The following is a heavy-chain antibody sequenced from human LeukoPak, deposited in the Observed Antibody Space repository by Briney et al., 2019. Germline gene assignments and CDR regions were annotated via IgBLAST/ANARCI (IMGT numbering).Heavy chain of an antibody. V-gene: IGHV3-23*01. Sequence: GGSLRLSCAASGFTFSNYAMSWVRQAPGKGLEWVSFIDGSGAGTNYADSVKGRFTISRDNSKNTLYLQMNSLRAEDTAVYYCARGGYSYGRVDYWGQGALVTVSS. CDR2: IDGSGAGT. CDR1: GFTFSNYA. J-gene: IGHJ4*02. CDR3: ARGGYSYGRVDY. D-gene: IGHD5-18*01.